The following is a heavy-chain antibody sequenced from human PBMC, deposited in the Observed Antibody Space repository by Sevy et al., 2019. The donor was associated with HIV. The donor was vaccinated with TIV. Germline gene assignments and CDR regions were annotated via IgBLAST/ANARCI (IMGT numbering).Heavy chain of an antibody. V-gene: IGHV4-59*01. J-gene: IGHJ4*02. D-gene: IGHD6-19*01. CDR1: GGSTSSYY. CDR2: IYYSGAT. CDR3: ARGIASSRTMAGNY. Sequence: PSETLSLTCTVSGGSTSSYYWTWIRQPPGKGLEWIGYIYYSGATTYNPSLKSRVTISIDTSKNQFSLKLSSVTAADTAVYYCARGIASSRTMAGNYWGQGTLVTVSS.